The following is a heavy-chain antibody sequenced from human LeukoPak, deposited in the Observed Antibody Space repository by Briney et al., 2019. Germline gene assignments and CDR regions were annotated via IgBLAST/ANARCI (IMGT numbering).Heavy chain of an antibody. V-gene: IGHV4-38-2*01. J-gene: IGHJ4*02. CDR1: GYSISSVYY. D-gene: IGHD2-2*01. Sequence: SETLSLTCAVSGYSISSVYYWGWIRQPPGKGLEWITSIHHSGSTDCNPSLKSRVTISVDTSKNQFSLKLRYLTAADTAVYYCARLGYCSSTSCYPDYWGQGTLVTVSS. CDR3: ARLGYCSSTSCYPDY. CDR2: IHHSGST.